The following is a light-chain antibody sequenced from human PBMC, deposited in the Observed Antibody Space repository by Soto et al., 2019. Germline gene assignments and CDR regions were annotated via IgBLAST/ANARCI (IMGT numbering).Light chain of an antibody. CDR1: QSVSSN. Sequence: ETVMTQSPATLSVSPGERATLSCRASQSVSSNLAWYQKKPGQAPRLLIYGASTRATGIPARFSGSGSGTEFTLTVSSLQSEDFAVYYCQQYNNWPETFGQGTKVDIK. J-gene: IGKJ1*01. CDR3: QQYNNWPET. V-gene: IGKV3-15*01. CDR2: GAS.